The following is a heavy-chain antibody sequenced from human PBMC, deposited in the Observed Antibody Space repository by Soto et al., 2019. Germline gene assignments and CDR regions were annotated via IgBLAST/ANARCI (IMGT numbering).Heavy chain of an antibody. CDR2: IIPILGIA. V-gene: IGHV1-69*08. J-gene: IGHJ4*02. D-gene: IGHD3-22*01. Sequence: QVQLVQSGAEVKKPGSSVKVSCKASGGTFSSYTISWVRQAPGQGLEWMGRIIPILGIANYAQKFQGRVTITADKSTSTAYMELSSLRSEDTAVYYCARDTCDSSGYPFDYWGQGTLVTVSS. CDR3: ARDTCDSSGYPFDY. CDR1: GGTFSSYT.